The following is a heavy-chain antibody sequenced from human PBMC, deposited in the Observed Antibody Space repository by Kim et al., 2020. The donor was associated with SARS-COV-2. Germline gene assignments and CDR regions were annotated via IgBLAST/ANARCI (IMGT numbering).Heavy chain of an antibody. J-gene: IGHJ6*02. D-gene: IGHD4-4*01. Sequence: GGSLRLSCAASGFTFSSYAMSWVRQAPGKGLEWVSAISGSGGSTYYADSVKGRFTISRDNSKNTLYLQMNSLRAEDTAVYYCAKAGEMTTVTTSLYYYYYYGMDVWGQGTTVTVSS. CDR3: AKAGEMTTVTTSLYYYYYYGMDV. V-gene: IGHV3-23*01. CDR2: ISGSGGST. CDR1: GFTFSSYA.